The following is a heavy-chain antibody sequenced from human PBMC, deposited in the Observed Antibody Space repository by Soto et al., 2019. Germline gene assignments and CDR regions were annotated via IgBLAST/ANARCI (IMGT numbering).Heavy chain of an antibody. CDR1: VFTVTDHY. V-gene: IGHV3-53*01. CDR3: AIGLQGADH. J-gene: IGHJ5*02. CDR2: IYIGGAT. D-gene: IGHD3-16*01. Sequence: SLRLSCPVSVFTVTDHYVNCLRQTTGKGLEWVSVIYIGGATYYRDSVQGRFTLSRDPSDSSVSLHMNNLTVADTAVYLCAIGLQGADHWGLGPLVTGSS.